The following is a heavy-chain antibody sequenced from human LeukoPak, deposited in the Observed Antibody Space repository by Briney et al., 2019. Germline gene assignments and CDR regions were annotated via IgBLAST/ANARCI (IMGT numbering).Heavy chain of an antibody. CDR3: TTDSLRMGVTGLDY. V-gene: IGHV3-15*07. J-gene: IGHJ4*02. CDR2: IKSKTDGGTI. CDR1: GFTFSNAW. D-gene: IGHD3-3*01. Sequence: GGSLRLSCAASGFTFSNAWMNWVRQAPGKGLEWVGRIKSKTDGGTIDYAAPVKGRFTISRDDSKRTLYLQMNSPKTEDTAVYYCTTDSLRMGVTGLDYWGQGTLVTVSS.